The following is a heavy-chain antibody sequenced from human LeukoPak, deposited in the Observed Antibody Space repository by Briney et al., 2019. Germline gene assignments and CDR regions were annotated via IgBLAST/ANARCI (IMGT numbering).Heavy chain of an antibody. V-gene: IGHV3-21*01. CDR1: GFTFSSYS. CDR2: ISSSSSYI. Sequence: PGGSLRLSCAASGFTFSSYSMNWVRQAPGKGLEWVSSISSSSSYIYYADSVKGRFTTSRDNAKNSLYLQMNSLRAEDTAVYYCARETHYDILTGYFFDYWGQGTLVTVSS. J-gene: IGHJ4*02. D-gene: IGHD3-9*01. CDR3: ARETHYDILTGYFFDY.